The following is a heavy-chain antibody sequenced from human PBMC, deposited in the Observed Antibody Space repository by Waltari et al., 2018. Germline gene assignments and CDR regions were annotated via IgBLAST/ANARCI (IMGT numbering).Heavy chain of an antibody. J-gene: IGHJ4*02. CDR1: GFTFSSYA. CDR3: AREGGDYGDYVSDY. CDR2: ISSNGGST. Sequence: VQLVESGGGLVQPGGSLRLSCAASGFTFSSYAMHWVRQAPGKGLEYVSAISSNGGSTYYANSVKGRFTISRDNSKNTLYLQMGSLRAEDMAVYYCAREGGDYGDYVSDYWGQGTLVTVSS. D-gene: IGHD4-17*01. V-gene: IGHV3-64*01.